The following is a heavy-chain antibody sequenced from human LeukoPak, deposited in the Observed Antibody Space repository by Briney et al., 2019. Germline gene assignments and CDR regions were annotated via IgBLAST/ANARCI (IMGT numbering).Heavy chain of an antibody. D-gene: IGHD2-15*01. Sequence: ASVKVSCKASGYTFTSYGISWVRQAPGQGLEWMGWISAYNGKTNYAQKLQGRVTMTADTSTSTAYMELRSLRSDDTAVYYCARALGYCSGGSCYYIYFDYWGQGTLVTVSS. CDR3: ARALGYCSGGSCYYIYFDY. CDR2: ISAYNGKT. J-gene: IGHJ4*02. V-gene: IGHV1-18*04. CDR1: GYTFTSYG.